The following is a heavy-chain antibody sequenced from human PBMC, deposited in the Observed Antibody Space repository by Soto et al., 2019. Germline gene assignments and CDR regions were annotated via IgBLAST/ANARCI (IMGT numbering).Heavy chain of an antibody. CDR1: GGSISSGDYY. Sequence: KTSETLSLTCTVSGGSISSGDYYWTWIRQPPGKGLEWLGYIYYDGTTYYNPSLKSRLTMSIDTSKNQFSLKLNSLTAADTAVYYCARDRRWLSRGPNNWFDPWGQGTLVTVSS. CDR3: ARDRRWLSRGPNNWFDP. J-gene: IGHJ5*02. V-gene: IGHV4-30-4*08. CDR2: IYYDGTT. D-gene: IGHD2-21*01.